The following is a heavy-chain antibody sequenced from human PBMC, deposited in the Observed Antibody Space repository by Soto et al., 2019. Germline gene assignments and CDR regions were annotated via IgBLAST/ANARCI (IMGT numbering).Heavy chain of an antibody. D-gene: IGHD5-12*01. CDR3: AKSPRGEMATD. CDR2: INTYNGMT. Sequence: QVQLVQTGGEVKKPGASVTVSCKASGYTFINYHITWVRQAPGQGREWMAWINTYNGMTDYAQRFQDRVTMTRDTTTSTASIELRNLRSDDMAVYFCAKSPRGEMATDLGQATVVTV. J-gene: IGHJ4*02. V-gene: IGHV1-18*03. CDR1: GYTFINYH.